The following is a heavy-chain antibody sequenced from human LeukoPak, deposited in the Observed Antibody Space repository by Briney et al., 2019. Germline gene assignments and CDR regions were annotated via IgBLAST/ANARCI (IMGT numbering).Heavy chain of an antibody. CDR3: STTYYYDSSEGY. CDR1: GFTFSNAW. CDR2: IKSKTDGGTT. Sequence: GGSLRLSCAASGFTFSNAWMSWVRQAPGKGLEWVGRIKSKTDGGTTDYAAPVEGRFTISRDDSKNTLYLQMNSLKTEDTAVYYCSTTYYYDSSEGYWGQGTLVTVSS. J-gene: IGHJ4*02. D-gene: IGHD3-22*01. V-gene: IGHV3-15*01.